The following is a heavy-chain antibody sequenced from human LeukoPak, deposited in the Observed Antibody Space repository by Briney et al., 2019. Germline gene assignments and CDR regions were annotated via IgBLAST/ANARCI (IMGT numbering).Heavy chain of an antibody. J-gene: IGHJ6*03. D-gene: IGHD4-17*01. CDR3: AKKGRTYTDYGGYYDYMDV. CDR2: IYHGGST. V-gene: IGHV4-59*08. Sequence: SETLSLTCTVSGGSVSNYYWSWIRQPPGKGLEWIGYIYHGGSTKYNPSLKSRVTISVDTSKNQFSLNLRSVTAADTAVYYCAKKGRTYTDYGGYYDYMDVCGKGTTVTVS. CDR1: GGSVSNYY.